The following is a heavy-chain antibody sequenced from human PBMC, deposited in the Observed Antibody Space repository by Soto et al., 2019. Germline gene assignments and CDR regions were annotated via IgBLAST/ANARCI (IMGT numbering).Heavy chain of an antibody. V-gene: IGHV3-30-3*01. J-gene: IGHJ4*02. D-gene: IGHD3-22*01. CDR3: ARAYYYDSSGYGLSSH. Sequence: QVQLVESGGGVVQPGRSLRLSCAASGFTFSSYAMHWVRQAPGKGLEWVAVISYDGSNKYYADSVKGRFTISRDNSKNTLYLQMNSLRAEDTAVYYCARAYYYDSSGYGLSSHWGKGTLVTVSS. CDR1: GFTFSSYA. CDR2: ISYDGSNK.